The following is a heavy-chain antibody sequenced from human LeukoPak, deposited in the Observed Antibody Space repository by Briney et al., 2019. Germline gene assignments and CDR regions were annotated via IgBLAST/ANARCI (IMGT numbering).Heavy chain of an antibody. CDR3: ARDKGPYYFDQ. Sequence: GRSLRLSCAASGFTFSSYGMHWVREAPGKGLEWVAVIWNDGSQKYFADSVKGRVTISRDNSKNTLYLQMNSLRAEDTAVYYCARDKGPYYFDQWGQGTLLTVSS. CDR2: IWNDGSQK. J-gene: IGHJ4*02. V-gene: IGHV3-33*01. CDR1: GFTFSSYG.